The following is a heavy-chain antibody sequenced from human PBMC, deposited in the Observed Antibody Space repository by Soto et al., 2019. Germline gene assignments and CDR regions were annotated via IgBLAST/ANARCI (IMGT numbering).Heavy chain of an antibody. CDR2: VSYDGNHK. CDR1: GFTFRCFG. J-gene: IGHJ6*02. CDR3: AKDVGQQLVLNYGMDV. D-gene: IGHD6-13*01. Sequence: QVQLVESGGGVIQPGTSLSLSCGSSGFTFRCFGMYWVRQAPGKGLEWVAVVSYDGNHKYYADSVKGRFTVSRDNAKNMLYLQMNSLRGEDTAVYYCAKDVGQQLVLNYGMDVWGQGTTVTVSS. V-gene: IGHV3-30*18.